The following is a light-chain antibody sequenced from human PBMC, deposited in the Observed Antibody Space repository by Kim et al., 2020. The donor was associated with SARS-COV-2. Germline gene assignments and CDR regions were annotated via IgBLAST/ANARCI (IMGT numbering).Light chain of an antibody. CDR1: QSVTSHS. CDR2: GAS. Sequence: SPGTRANLSCRASQSVTSHSLAWYQPKPGQAPRLLIHGASRRATGVPDRFSGSGSGTDFTLTITRLEPEDFEVYYCQQYGTTPPTFGQGTKVDIK. V-gene: IGKV3-20*01. CDR3: QQYGTTPPT. J-gene: IGKJ1*01.